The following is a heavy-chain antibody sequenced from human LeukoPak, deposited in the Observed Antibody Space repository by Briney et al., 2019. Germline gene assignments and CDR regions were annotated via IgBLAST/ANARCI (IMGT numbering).Heavy chain of an antibody. V-gene: IGHV3-23*01. Sequence: GGSLRLSCAASGFTFSSYAMSWVRQAPGKGLEWVSAISGSGGSTYYADSVKGRFTLSRDNSKNTLYLQMNSLRAEDTAVYYCAKRGGYYGSGSYWPYYYYGMDVWGQGTTVTVSS. J-gene: IGHJ6*02. D-gene: IGHD3-10*01. CDR2: ISGSGGST. CDR3: AKRGGYYGSGSYWPYYYYGMDV. CDR1: GFTFSSYA.